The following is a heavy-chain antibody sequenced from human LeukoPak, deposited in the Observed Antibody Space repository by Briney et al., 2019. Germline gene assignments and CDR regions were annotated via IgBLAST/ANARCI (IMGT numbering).Heavy chain of an antibody. CDR1: GYTFTSYD. CDR3: AREGVYCSSTSCYGFGWFDP. V-gene: IGHV1-8*01. Sequence: GASVKVSCKASGYTFTSYDINWVRQATGQGLAWMGWMNPNSGNTGYAQKFQGRVTMTRNTSISTAYMELSSLRSEDTAVYYCAREGVYCSSTSCYGFGWFDPWGQGTLVTVSS. J-gene: IGHJ5*02. CDR2: MNPNSGNT. D-gene: IGHD2-2*01.